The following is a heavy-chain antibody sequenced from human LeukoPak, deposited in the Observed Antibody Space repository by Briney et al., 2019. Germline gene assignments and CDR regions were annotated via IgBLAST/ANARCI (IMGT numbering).Heavy chain of an antibody. Sequence: GGSLRLSCAASRFTFSSYWMNWVRQVPGKGLVWVSRISSEGSSTTYADSVKGRFTVSRDNAKNTLYVQMNGLRAEDTAVYYCARDYRNYLDIWGLGTMVTVSS. CDR3: ARDYRNYLDI. J-gene: IGHJ3*02. V-gene: IGHV3-74*01. D-gene: IGHD4-11*01. CDR1: RFTFSSYW. CDR2: ISSEGSST.